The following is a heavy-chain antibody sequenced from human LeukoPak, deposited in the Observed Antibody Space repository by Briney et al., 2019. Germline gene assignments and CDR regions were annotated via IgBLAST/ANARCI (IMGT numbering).Heavy chain of an antibody. D-gene: IGHD5-12*01. CDR2: IYTAGST. Sequence: SKTLSLTCIVSGGSISNYYWSWIRQPAGKGLEWIGRIYTAGSTDYNPSLKSRVIMSVDTSGNQYSLKLTSVTAADTALYYCAREQGYSGFDNWGQGTLVTVSS. J-gene: IGHJ4*02. V-gene: IGHV4-4*07. CDR1: GGSISNYY. CDR3: AREQGYSGFDN.